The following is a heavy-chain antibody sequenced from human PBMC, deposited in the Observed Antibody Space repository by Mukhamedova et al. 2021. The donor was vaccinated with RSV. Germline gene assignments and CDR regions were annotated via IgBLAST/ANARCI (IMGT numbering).Heavy chain of an antibody. D-gene: IGHD6-19*01. CDR3: TRASKASEWYWGAFDI. J-gene: IGHJ3*02. Sequence: EYMGGIVPILDAKNYAQRFQGSVTFTADTSTATAYMKLTSLTIADTAIYYCTRASKASEWYWGAFDIWGQGTTVTVSS. CDR2: IVPILDAK. V-gene: IGHV1-69*06.